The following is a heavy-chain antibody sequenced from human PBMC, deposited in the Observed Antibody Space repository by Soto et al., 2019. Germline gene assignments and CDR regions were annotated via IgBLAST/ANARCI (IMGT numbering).Heavy chain of an antibody. CDR3: ASTRASITMVRGPDY. CDR1: GGSISSSSYY. J-gene: IGHJ4*02. V-gene: IGHV4-39*01. Sequence: PSETLSLTCTVSGGSISSSSYYWGWIRQPPGKGLEWIGSIYYSGSTYYNPSLKSRVTISVDTSKNQFSLKLSSVTAADTAVYYCASTRASITMVRGPDYWGQGTLVTVSS. CDR2: IYYSGST. D-gene: IGHD3-10*01.